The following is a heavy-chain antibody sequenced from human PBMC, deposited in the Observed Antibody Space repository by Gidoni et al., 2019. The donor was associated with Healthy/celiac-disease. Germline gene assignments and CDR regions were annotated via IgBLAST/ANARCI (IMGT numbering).Heavy chain of an antibody. Sequence: QVQLQESGPGLVTPSGTLSLTCAVSGGSISSSNWWSWVRQPPGKGLEWIGEIYHSGSTNYNPSLKSRVTISVDKSKNQFSLKLSSVTAADTAVYYCARDLNSSSWSVSNGMDVWGQGTTVTVSS. V-gene: IGHV4-4*02. D-gene: IGHD6-13*01. CDR2: IYHSGST. J-gene: IGHJ6*02. CDR1: GGSISSSNW. CDR3: ARDLNSSSWSVSNGMDV.